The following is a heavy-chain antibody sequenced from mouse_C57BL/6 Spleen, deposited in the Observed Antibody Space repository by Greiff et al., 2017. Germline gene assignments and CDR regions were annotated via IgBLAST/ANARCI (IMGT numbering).Heavy chain of an antibody. CDR3: ARGGYDGGFAY. CDR2: ISYDGSN. D-gene: IGHD2-2*01. CDR1: GYSITRGYY. J-gene: IGHJ3*01. V-gene: IGHV3-6*01. Sequence: EVKLMESGPGLVKPSQSLSLTCSVTGYSITRGYYWNWIRQFPGNKLEWMGYISYDGSNNYNPSLKNRISITRDTSKNQFVLKLNSVTTEDTATYYCARGGYDGGFAYWGQGTLVTVSA.